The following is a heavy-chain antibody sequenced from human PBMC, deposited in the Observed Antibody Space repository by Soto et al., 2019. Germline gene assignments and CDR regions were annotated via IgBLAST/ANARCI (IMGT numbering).Heavy chain of an antibody. CDR2: IKSKTDGGTT. CDR1: GFTFSNAW. J-gene: IGHJ6*02. V-gene: IGHV3-15*01. CDR3: TTDTSATMVRGVIITGGYYYYGMDV. D-gene: IGHD3-10*01. Sequence: PGGSLRLSCAASGFTFSNAWMSWVRQAPGKGLEWVGRIKSKTDGGTTDYAAPVKGRFTISRDDSKNTLYLQMNSLKTEDTAVYYCTTDTSATMVRGVIITGGYYYYGMDVWGQGTTVTVSS.